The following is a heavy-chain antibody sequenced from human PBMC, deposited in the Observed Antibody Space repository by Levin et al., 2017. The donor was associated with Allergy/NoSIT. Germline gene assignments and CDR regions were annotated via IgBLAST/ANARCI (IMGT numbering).Heavy chain of an antibody. CDR3: AKACLRGVIRQYYFDY. J-gene: IGHJ4*02. V-gene: IGHV3-30*18. D-gene: IGHD3-16*02. Sequence: GESLKISCAASGFTFSSYGMHWVRQAPGKGLEWVAVISYDGSNKYYADSVKGRFTISRDNSKNTLYLQMNSLRAEDTAVYYCAKACLRGVIRQYYFDYWGQGTLVTVSS. CDR2: ISYDGSNK. CDR1: GFTFSSYG.